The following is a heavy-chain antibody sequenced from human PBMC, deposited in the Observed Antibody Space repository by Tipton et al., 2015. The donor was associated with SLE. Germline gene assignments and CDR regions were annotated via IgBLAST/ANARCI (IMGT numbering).Heavy chain of an antibody. J-gene: IGHJ6*03. V-gene: IGHV4-61*02. Sequence: LRLSCTVSGGSISSGSYYWSWIRQPAGKGLEWIGRIYTSGSTNYNPSLKSRVTISVDTSKNQFSLKLSSGTAADTAVYYCARGGRLVEGPMDVWGKGTTVTVSS. D-gene: IGHD6-19*01. CDR3: ARGGRLVEGPMDV. CDR2: IYTSGST. CDR1: GGSISSGSYY.